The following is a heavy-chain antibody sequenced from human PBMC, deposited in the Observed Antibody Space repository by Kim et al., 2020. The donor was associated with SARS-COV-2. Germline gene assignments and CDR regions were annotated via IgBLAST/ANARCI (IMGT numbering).Heavy chain of an antibody. CDR3: AVGRRTNFDY. V-gene: IGHV4-38-2*02. Sequence: SETLSLTCTVSGYSISSGYYWGWIRQPPGKGLEWIGSIYHSGSTYYNPSLKSRVTISVDTSKNQFSLKLSSVTAADTAVYYCAVGRRTNFDYWGQGTLVTVSS. CDR2: IYHSGST. J-gene: IGHJ4*02. CDR1: GYSISSGYY.